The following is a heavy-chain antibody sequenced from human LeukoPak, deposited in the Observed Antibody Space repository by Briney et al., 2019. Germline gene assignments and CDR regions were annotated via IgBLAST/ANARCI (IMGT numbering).Heavy chain of an antibody. Sequence: GGSLRVSCAASGFSFGGYAMTWVRQAPGKGLEWGSSITYDGAATYYLDSAKARFTISRDNSRNTLYLQMVSLAAEDTALYYCAKDGLYFDGSTHIYYFDSWGQGTLVAVSS. V-gene: IGHV3-23*01. J-gene: IGHJ4*02. D-gene: IGHD3-9*01. CDR3: AKDGLYFDGSTHIYYFDS. CDR2: ITYDGAAT. CDR1: GFSFGGYA.